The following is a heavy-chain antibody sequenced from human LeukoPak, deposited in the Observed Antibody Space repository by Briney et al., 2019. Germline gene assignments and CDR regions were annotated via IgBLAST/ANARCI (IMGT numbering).Heavy chain of an antibody. V-gene: IGHV1-18*01. CDR2: ISAYNGNT. J-gene: IGHJ4*02. CDR3: ARDPARAVAGQEVDY. CDR1: GYTFTSYG. Sequence: ASVKVSCKASGYTFTSYGISWVRQAPGQGIEWMGWISAYNGNTNYAQKLQGRVTMTTDTSTSTAYMELRSLRSDDTAVYYCARDPARAVAGQEVDYWGQGTLVTVSS. D-gene: IGHD6-19*01.